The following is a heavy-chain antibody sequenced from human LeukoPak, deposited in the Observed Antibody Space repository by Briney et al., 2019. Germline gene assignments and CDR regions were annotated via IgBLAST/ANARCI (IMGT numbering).Heavy chain of an antibody. Sequence: GASVKVSCKASGYTFTSYIISWVRQAPGQGLEWMGWISAYNGNTNYAQKLQGRVTMTTDTSTSTAYMELRSLRSDDTAVYYCARDGYCSGGSCYYYYMDVWGKGTTVTVSS. J-gene: IGHJ6*03. CDR1: GYTFTSYI. V-gene: IGHV1-18*01. CDR3: ARDGYCSGGSCYYYYMDV. D-gene: IGHD2-15*01. CDR2: ISAYNGNT.